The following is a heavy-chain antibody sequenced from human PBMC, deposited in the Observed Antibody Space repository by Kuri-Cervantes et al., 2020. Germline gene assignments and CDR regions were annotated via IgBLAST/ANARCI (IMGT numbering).Heavy chain of an antibody. J-gene: IGHJ6*02. V-gene: IGHV3-74*01. CDR3: ARDRRGRGSSPYDYVWGSYRNYGMDV. CDR2: INSDGSST. CDR1: GFTFSSYW. Sequence: GESLKISCAASGFTFSSYWMHWVRQAPGKGLVWVSHINSDGSSTSYADSVKGRFTISRDNAKNTLYLQMNSLRAEETAVYYCARDRRGRGSSPYDYVWGSYRNYGMDVWGQGTTVTVSS. D-gene: IGHD3-16*02.